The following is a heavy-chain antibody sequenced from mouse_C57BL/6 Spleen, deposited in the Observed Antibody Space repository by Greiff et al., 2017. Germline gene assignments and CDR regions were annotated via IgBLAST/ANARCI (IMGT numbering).Heavy chain of an antibody. V-gene: IGHV1-80*01. J-gene: IGHJ1*03. CDR1: GYAFSSYW. D-gene: IGHD1-1*01. CDR3: ARKEISGSGWYFDV. Sequence: QVQLKQSGAELVKPGASVKISCKASGYAFSSYWMNWVKQRPGKGLEWIGQIYPGDGDTNYNGKFKGKATLTADKSSSTDYMQLSSLTSEDSAVYVYARKEISGSGWYFDVWGTGTTVTVSS. CDR2: IYPGDGDT.